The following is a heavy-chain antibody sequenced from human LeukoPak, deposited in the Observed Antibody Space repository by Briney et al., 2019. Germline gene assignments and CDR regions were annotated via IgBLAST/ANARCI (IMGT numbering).Heavy chain of an antibody. D-gene: IGHD4-17*01. CDR3: ARASAVPTRYYYRMDA. CDR2: IYSGDST. J-gene: IGHJ6*02. V-gene: IGHV3-53*04. CDR1: GFTVSTNY. Sequence: GGSLRLSCAASGFTVSTNYMSWVRQAPGKGLEWVSVIYSGDSTYYADSVKGRFTISRHNSKNTLYLQMNSLTTEDTAVYYCARASAVPTRYYYRMDAWGQGTTVTVSS.